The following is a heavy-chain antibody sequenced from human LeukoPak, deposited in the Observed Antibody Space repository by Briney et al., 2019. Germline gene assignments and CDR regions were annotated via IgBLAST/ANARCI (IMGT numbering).Heavy chain of an antibody. CDR3: AREDNSAYSGNFDY. CDR1: GFTFSTYT. V-gene: IGHV3-21*01. J-gene: IGHJ4*02. CDR2: ISSSTTYI. D-gene: IGHD3-22*01. Sequence: GGSLRLSCAASGFTFSTYTMNWVHQAPGKGLEWVSSISSSTTYIYYADSVKGRFTVSRDNAKNSLYLQMNSLRAEDTAVYYCAREDNSAYSGNFDYWGQGTLVTVSS.